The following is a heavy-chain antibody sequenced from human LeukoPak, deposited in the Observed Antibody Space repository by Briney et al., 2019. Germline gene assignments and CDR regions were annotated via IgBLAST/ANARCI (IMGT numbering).Heavy chain of an antibody. Sequence: GASAKVSCKASGYTFTGYYMHWVRQAPRQGLEWMGLINPSGSSTIYAQKFQGRVTMTRDMSTSTDYMELSSLRSEDTAVYYCARDNSVGDYAWWFDPWGQGTLVTVSS. J-gene: IGHJ5*02. D-gene: IGHD1-26*01. CDR1: GYTFTGYY. CDR2: INPSGSST. V-gene: IGHV1-46*01. CDR3: ARDNSVGDYAWWFDP.